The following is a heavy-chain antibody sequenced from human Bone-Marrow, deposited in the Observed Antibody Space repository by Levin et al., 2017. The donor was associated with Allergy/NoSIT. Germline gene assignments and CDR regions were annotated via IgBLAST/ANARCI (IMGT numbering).Heavy chain of an antibody. V-gene: IGHV3-48*02. CDR2: ISSSSSTI. CDR3: ARDRFPYYYDSSGSSPPTSY. J-gene: IGHJ4*02. D-gene: IGHD3-22*01. Sequence: GESLKISCAASGFTFSSYSMNWVRQAPGKGLEWVSYISSSSSTIYYADSVKGRFTISRDNAKNSLYLQMNSLRDEDTAVYYCARDRFPYYYDSSGSSPPTSYWGQGTLVTVSS. CDR1: GFTFSSYS.